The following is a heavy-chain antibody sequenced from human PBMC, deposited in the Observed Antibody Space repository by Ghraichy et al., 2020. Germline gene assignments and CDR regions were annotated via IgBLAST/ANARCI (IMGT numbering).Heavy chain of an antibody. CDR2: VSNSGST. V-gene: IGHV4-59*01. CDR3: VRDKGVAVAEERFDY. D-gene: IGHD6-19*01. CDR1: GGSISGYY. J-gene: IGHJ4*02. Sequence: SETLSLTCTVSGGSISGYYWSWIRQPPGKGLEWIGFVSNSGSTKYNPSLKSRVTISVDTSRNQFSLKLTSVTAADTAVYYCVRDKGVAVAEERFDYWGQGTLVTVSS.